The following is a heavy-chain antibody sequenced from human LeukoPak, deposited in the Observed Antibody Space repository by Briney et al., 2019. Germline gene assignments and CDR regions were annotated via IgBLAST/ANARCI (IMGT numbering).Heavy chain of an antibody. CDR2: IWYDGSNK. D-gene: IGHD1-1*01. Sequence: GGSLRLSCAASGFTFSTYGMHWVRQAPGKGLEWVAVIWYDGSNKYYADSVKGRFTISRDNAKNSLYLQMNSLRAEDTAVYYCARVRYNWNDNDAFDIWGQGTMVTVSS. V-gene: IGHV3-33*01. CDR3: ARVRYNWNDNDAFDI. CDR1: GFTFSTYG. J-gene: IGHJ3*02.